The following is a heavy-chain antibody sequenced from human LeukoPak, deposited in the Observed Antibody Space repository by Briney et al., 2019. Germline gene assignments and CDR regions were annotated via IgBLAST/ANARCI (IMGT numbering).Heavy chain of an antibody. CDR3: AKDCSGSYYNFDY. CDR2: ISDSGGST. V-gene: IGHV3-23*01. D-gene: IGHD1-26*01. CDR1: GFTFSIYA. J-gene: IGHJ4*02. Sequence: PGGSLRLSCAASGFTFSIYAMSWVRQAPGKGLEWVSTISDSGGSTYYADSVEGRFTISRDNSKKTLYLQMNSLRAEDTAVYYCAKDCSGSYYNFDYWGQGTLVTVSS.